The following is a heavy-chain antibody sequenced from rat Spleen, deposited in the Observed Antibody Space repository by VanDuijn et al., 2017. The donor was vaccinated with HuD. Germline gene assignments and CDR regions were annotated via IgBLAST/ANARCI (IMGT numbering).Heavy chain of an antibody. CDR2: IWAGGGT. CDR3: VRSGYNFDY. J-gene: IGHJ2*01. CDR1: GFSLTSYH. Sequence: QVQLKESGPGLVQPSQTLSLTCTVSGFSLTSYHVSWVRQPPGKSLVWMGTIWAGGGTNYNSAVQSRLSISRDTSKSQVLLEMSSLQTEDTAMYFCVRSGYNFDYWGQGVMVTVSS. V-gene: IGHV2-16*01. D-gene: IGHD4-3*01.